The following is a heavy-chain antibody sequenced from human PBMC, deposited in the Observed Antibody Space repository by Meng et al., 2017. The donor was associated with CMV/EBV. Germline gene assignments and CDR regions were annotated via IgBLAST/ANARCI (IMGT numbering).Heavy chain of an antibody. Sequence: GGSLRLSCAASGFTFSSYGMHWVRQAPGKGLEWVAFIRSDGSNKYYADSVKGRFTISRDNSKNTLYLQMNSLRAEDTAVYYCAKPIRFLEWLNGMDVWGQGTTVTVSS. CDR3: AKPIRFLEWLNGMDV. CDR1: GFTFSSYG. J-gene: IGHJ6*02. D-gene: IGHD3-3*01. CDR2: IRSDGSNK. V-gene: IGHV3-30*02.